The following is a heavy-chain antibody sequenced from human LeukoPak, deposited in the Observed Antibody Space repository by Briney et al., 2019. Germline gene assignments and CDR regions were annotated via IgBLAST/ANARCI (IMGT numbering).Heavy chain of an antibody. V-gene: IGHV4-31*03. D-gene: IGHD4-11*01. CDR1: GGSISSGGYY. Sequence: SETLSLTCTVSGGSISSGGYYWTWIRQHPGRGLEWVGLIYYSGSTNYNPSLKSRLTISVDTSKNQFSLKLRSMTAADTAVYYCATSNDYSHDELDYWGQGILVTVSS. J-gene: IGHJ4*02. CDR2: IYYSGST. CDR3: ATSNDYSHDELDY.